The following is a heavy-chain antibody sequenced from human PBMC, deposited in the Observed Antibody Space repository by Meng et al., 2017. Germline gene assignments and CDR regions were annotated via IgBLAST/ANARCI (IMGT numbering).Heavy chain of an antibody. V-gene: IGHV7-4-1*02. CDR3: ARDNGANGFDY. D-gene: IGHD4/OR15-4a*01. Sequence: QVQLVQSGSELKKSEASVKVSCKASGYTFTSYGMNWVRQAPGQGLEWMGWINTNTGNPTYAQGFTGRFVFSLDASVSTAYLQISSLEAEDTAVYFCARDNGANGFDYWGQGTLVTVSS. CDR1: GYTFTSYG. CDR2: INTNTGNP. J-gene: IGHJ4*02.